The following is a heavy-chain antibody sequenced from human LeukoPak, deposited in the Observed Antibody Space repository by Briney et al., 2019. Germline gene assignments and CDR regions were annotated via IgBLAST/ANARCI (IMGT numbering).Heavy chain of an antibody. J-gene: IGHJ3*02. CDR3: ARPYLDCSGGSCYSGAFDI. CDR2: IYHSGST. CDR1: GYSISNGYY. D-gene: IGHD2-15*01. V-gene: IGHV4-38-2*02. Sequence: SETLSLTCTVSGYSISNGYYWGWIRQPPGKGLEWIGIIYHSGSTYYNPSLKSRVTISVDTSKNQFSLKLSSVTAADTAVYYCARPYLDCSGGSCYSGAFDIWGQGTMVTVSS.